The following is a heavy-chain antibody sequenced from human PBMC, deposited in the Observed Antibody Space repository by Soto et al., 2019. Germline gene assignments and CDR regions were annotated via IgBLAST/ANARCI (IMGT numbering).Heavy chain of an antibody. V-gene: IGHV3-7*01. D-gene: IGHD3-22*01. CDR1: GFTFSSYW. J-gene: IGHJ4*02. Sequence: GGSLRLSCAASGFTFSSYWMSWVRQAPGKGLEWVANIKQDGSEKYYVDSVKGRFTISRDNAKNSLYLQMNSLRAEDTAVYYCARVKYYYDSSGSSFDYWGQGTLVTVSS. CDR2: IKQDGSEK. CDR3: ARVKYYYDSSGSSFDY.